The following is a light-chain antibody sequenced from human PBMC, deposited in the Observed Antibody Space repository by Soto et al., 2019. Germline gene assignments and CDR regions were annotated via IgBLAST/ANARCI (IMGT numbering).Light chain of an antibody. CDR1: QSVSSSY. J-gene: IGKJ2*01. Sequence: EIVLTQSPGTLSLSPGEIATLSCRASQSVSSSYLAWYQQKPGQAPRLLIYCASSRATGITDRFSGSGSGTDFTLTISRLEPEDFAVYYCQQYGSSPPAFGQGTKLEIK. CDR3: QQYGSSPPA. V-gene: IGKV3-20*01. CDR2: CAS.